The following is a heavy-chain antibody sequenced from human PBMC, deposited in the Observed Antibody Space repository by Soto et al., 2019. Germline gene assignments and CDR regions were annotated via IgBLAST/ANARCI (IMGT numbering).Heavy chain of an antibody. V-gene: IGHV3-48*03. J-gene: IGHJ4*02. Sequence: GGSLRLSCAASGFTFSSYEMNWVRQAPGKGLEWVSYISSSGSTIYYADSVKGRFTISRDNAKNSLYLQMNSLRAEDTAVYYCARDGRTAMVKPHDYWGQGTLVTVSS. CDR1: GFTFSSYE. D-gene: IGHD5-18*01. CDR2: ISSSGSTI. CDR3: ARDGRTAMVKPHDY.